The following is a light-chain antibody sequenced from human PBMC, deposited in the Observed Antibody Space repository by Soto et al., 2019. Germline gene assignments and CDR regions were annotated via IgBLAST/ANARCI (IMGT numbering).Light chain of an antibody. V-gene: IGKV3-20*01. CDR3: QQYYNWPQT. CDR1: QRVISSY. Sequence: ELVLTQSPSTLSLSPGERATLSCRASQRVISSYLAWYQQKPGQAPRLLIYGASARATGIPDRFSGSGSGTEFTLTISNLQSEDFAVYYCQQYYNWPQTFGQGTKVDIK. CDR2: GAS. J-gene: IGKJ1*01.